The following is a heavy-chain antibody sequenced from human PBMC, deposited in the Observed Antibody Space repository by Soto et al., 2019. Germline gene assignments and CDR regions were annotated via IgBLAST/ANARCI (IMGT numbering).Heavy chain of an antibody. J-gene: IGHJ5*02. CDR3: ARNYGSWSYAYTWFDP. CDR1: GGSFSGYY. Sequence: SETLSLTCAVYGGSFSGYYWSWIRQPPGKGLEWIGNINYSGSTYYNPSLKSRVTISVDTSKNQFSLKLSSVTAADTAVYYCARNYGSWSYAYTWFDPWGQGTLVTVSS. V-gene: IGHV4-34*01. D-gene: IGHD3-10*01. CDR2: INYSGST.